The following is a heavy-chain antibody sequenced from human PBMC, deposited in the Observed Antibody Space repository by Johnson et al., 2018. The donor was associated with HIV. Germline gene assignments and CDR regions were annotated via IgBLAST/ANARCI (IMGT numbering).Heavy chain of an antibody. V-gene: IGHV3-11*04. J-gene: IGHJ3*02. CDR3: AKTEDRGYRMETGAFDI. CDR2: ISSSGSTI. Sequence: QVQLVESGGGLVKPGGSLRLSCAASGFTFSDYYMSWIRQAPGKGLEWVSYISSSGSTIYYADSVKGRFTISRDNSKNTLYLQMNSLRAEDTAVYYCAKTEDRGYRMETGAFDIWGQGTMVTVSS. CDR1: GFTFSDYY. D-gene: IGHD5-18*01.